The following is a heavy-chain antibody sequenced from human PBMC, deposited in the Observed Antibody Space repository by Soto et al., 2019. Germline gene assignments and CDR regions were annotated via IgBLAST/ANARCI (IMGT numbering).Heavy chain of an antibody. CDR1: GESFSNYY. CDR3: AVYCSYGSGSSCTPFDY. D-gene: IGHD2-15*01. J-gene: IGHJ4*02. Sequence: QVQLQQWGAGLLKPSETLSLTCAVYGESFSNYYWTWIRQPPGKGPEWIGEINQSGTTNYNPSLKSRVTMSVDTSKNQFSLKLSSVTAADTAVYYCAVYCSYGSGSSCTPFDYWGQGILVTVSS. CDR2: INQSGTT. V-gene: IGHV4-34*01.